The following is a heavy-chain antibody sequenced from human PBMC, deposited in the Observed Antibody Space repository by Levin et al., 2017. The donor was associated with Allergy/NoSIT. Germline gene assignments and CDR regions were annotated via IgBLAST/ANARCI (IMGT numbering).Heavy chain of an antibody. V-gene: IGHV3-21*01. Sequence: PGGSLRLSCAASGFTFSGYNMHWVRQAPGKGLEWVSSISSSSSYIYYADSVKGRFTISRDNAKHSLYLQMNSLRADDTAMYYCAMGDCGGGGCYSLSVRAFDIWGQGTKVAVSS. J-gene: IGHJ3*02. D-gene: IGHD2-15*01. CDR3: AMGDCGGGGCYSLSVRAFDI. CDR2: ISSSSSYI. CDR1: GFTFSGYN.